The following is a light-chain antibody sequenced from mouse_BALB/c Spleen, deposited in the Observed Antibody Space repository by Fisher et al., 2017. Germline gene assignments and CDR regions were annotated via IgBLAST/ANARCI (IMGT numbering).Light chain of an antibody. J-gene: IGKJ5*01. CDR2: LTS. CDR3: QQRSSYPLT. Sequence: IVITQTPAIMSASPGEKVTISCSASSSVSYMYWYQQKPGSSPKPWIYLTSNLASGVPVRFSGSGSGTSYSLTISRMEAEDAATYYCQQRSSYPLTFGAGTKLELK. CDR1: SSVSY. V-gene: IGKV4-55*01.